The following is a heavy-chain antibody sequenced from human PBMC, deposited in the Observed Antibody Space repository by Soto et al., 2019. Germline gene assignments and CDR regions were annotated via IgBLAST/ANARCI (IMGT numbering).Heavy chain of an antibody. J-gene: IGHJ4*02. D-gene: IGHD6-6*01. Sequence: GGSLRLSCAASGFTFSSYAMAWVRQAPGKGLEWVSGISGSGGSTYYADSVKGRFTISRDNSKNTLYLQMNSLRVEDTAVYYCAKAGPARIAARQADYFDYWGQGTLVTVSS. V-gene: IGHV3-23*01. CDR2: ISGSGGST. CDR3: AKAGPARIAARQADYFDY. CDR1: GFTFSSYA.